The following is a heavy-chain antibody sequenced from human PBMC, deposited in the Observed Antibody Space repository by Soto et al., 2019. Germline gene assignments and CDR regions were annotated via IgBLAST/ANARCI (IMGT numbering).Heavy chain of an antibody. J-gene: IGHJ4*02. V-gene: IGHV3-7*03. CDR2: IKGDGSDP. Sequence: VGSLRLSCATSVFILNDYYISWVRHLSGKWLEWVANIKGDGSDPHYVDSVKGRFTISRDNAENLIYLQMNHLRVEDTAMYYCATDPVTAYLGQGTPVIVS. CDR3: ATDPVTAY. CDR1: VFILNDYY.